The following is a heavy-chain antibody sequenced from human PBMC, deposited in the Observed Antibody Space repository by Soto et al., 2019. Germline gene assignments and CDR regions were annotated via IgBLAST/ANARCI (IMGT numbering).Heavy chain of an antibody. V-gene: IGHV3-48*02. J-gene: IGHJ4*02. Sequence: EVQLVESGGGLVQPGGSLRLSCAASGFTFSSYSMNWVRQAPGKGLEWVSYISSSSSTIYYADSVKGRFTISRDNAKNSLNLQMNSLRDEDTAVYYGARSECTYCDYRFFDYWGQGTLVTVSS. CDR1: GFTFSSYS. CDR3: ARSECTYCDYRFFDY. CDR2: ISSSSSTI. D-gene: IGHD4-17*01.